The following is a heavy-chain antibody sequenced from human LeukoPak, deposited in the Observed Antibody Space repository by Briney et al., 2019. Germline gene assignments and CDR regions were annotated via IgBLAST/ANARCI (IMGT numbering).Heavy chain of an antibody. D-gene: IGHD5-24*01. CDR2: LSKSGNT. CDR3: ARAPVITGSGAFDM. V-gene: IGHV4-59*01. Sequence: PSETLSLTCTVSGGSISSYYWSWIRLPPGKGLEWIGYLSKSGNTNYSPSLKSRVTIFGDTSKNQFFLKLSSVTAADTAVYYCARAPVITGSGAFDMWGQGTMVIVSS. CDR1: GGSISSYY. J-gene: IGHJ3*02.